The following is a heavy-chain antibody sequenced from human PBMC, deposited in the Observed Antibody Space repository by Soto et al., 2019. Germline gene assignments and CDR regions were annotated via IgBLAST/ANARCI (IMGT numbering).Heavy chain of an antibody. D-gene: IGHD5-18*01. J-gene: IGHJ4*02. CDR1: GGSISSYY. CDR2: IYYSGYT. V-gene: IGHV4-59*01. CDR3: ARALGGYSYGLESLTTFDY. Sequence: SETLSLTCTVSGGSISSYYWSWIRQPPGKGLEWNGYIYYSGYTNYNPSLKSRVTISVDTSKNQFSLKLSSVTAADTAVYYCARALGGYSYGLESLTTFDYWGQGTLVTVSS.